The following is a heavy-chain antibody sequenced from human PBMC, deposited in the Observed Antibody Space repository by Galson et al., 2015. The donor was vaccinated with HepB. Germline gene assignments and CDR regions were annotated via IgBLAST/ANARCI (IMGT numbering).Heavy chain of an antibody. V-gene: IGHV3-33*01. CDR2: IWYDGNNK. Sequence: SLRLSCAASGFTFSSYGMHWVRQAPGKGLEWVAVIWYDGNNKYYADSVKGRFTISRDNSKNTLYLQMNSLRAEDTAVYYCARGLRSTSPYFDYWGQGTLVTVSS. CDR3: ARGLRSTSPYFDY. CDR1: GFTFSSYG. D-gene: IGHD2-2*01. J-gene: IGHJ4*02.